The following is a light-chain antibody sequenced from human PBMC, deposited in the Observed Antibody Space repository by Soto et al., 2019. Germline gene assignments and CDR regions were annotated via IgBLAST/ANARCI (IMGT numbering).Light chain of an antibody. Sequence: DIQLTQSPSSLSASVGDRVTISCQATQDISNSLNWYQQKSGKVPKLLIYDASHLEAGVPARFSGGGSGTHFPLTLASLQPEDFATYYCEQYDNLLLTFGGGTKVEIK. V-gene: IGKV1-33*01. CDR3: EQYDNLLLT. CDR2: DAS. J-gene: IGKJ4*01. CDR1: QDISNS.